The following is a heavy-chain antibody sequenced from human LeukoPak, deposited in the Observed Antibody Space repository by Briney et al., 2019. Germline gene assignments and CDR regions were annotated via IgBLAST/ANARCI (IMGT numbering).Heavy chain of an antibody. Sequence: ASVKVSCKASGYTFTGYYMHWVRQAPGQGLEWMGWINPNSGGTNYAQKFQGRVTITRDTSASTAYMELSSLRSEDMAVYYCARGAKFRSYGSGTYYTSLPFDPRGQGTLVTVSS. CDR1: GYTFTGYY. J-gene: IGHJ5*02. CDR3: ARGAKFRSYGSGTYYTSLPFDP. CDR2: INPNSGGT. V-gene: IGHV1-2*02. D-gene: IGHD3-10*01.